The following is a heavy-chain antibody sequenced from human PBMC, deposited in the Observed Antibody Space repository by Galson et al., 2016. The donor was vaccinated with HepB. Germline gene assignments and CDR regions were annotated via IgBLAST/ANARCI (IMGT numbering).Heavy chain of an antibody. Sequence: SETLSLTCIVSGGSISSSSYYWGWIRQPPGKGLEWIGSIYYRGATYYNPSLKSRVTISVDTSKNQFSLKLSSVTAADTAVYYCASLFGGSSGWYDIDWFDPWGQGALVTVS. CDR3: ASLFGGSSGWYDIDWFDP. J-gene: IGHJ5*02. D-gene: IGHD6-19*01. CDR2: IYYRGAT. V-gene: IGHV4-39*01. CDR1: GGSISSSSYY.